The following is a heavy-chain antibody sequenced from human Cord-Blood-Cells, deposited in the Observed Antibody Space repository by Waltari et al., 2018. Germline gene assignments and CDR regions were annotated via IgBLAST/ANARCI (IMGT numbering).Heavy chain of an antibody. CDR2: FDPEDGET. V-gene: IGHV1-24*01. Sequence: QVQLVQSGAAVKKPGASVKVSCKVSGYTLTELSMHWVRPSPGKGLEWMGGFDPEDGETIYAQKFQGRVTMTEDTSTDTAYMELSSLRSEDTAVYYCATEQRYCSSTSCYGWFDPWGQGTLVTVSS. CDR3: ATEQRYCSSTSCYGWFDP. CDR1: GYTLTELS. D-gene: IGHD2-2*01. J-gene: IGHJ5*02.